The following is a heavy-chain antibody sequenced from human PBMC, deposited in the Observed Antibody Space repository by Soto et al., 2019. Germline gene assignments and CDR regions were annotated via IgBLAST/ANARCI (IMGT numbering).Heavy chain of an antibody. Sequence: SETLSLTCAVYGGSFSGYYWSWIRQPPGKGLEWIGEINHSGSTNYNPSLESRVTVSVDTSQNQCSRKLSSVTAADTAVYYCAGGRDVRDGSGSYYRGGYYYYYYMDVWGKGTTVTVSS. D-gene: IGHD3-10*01. CDR3: AGGRDVRDGSGSYYRGGYYYYYYMDV. CDR1: GGSFSGYY. V-gene: IGHV4-34*01. CDR2: INHSGST. J-gene: IGHJ6*03.